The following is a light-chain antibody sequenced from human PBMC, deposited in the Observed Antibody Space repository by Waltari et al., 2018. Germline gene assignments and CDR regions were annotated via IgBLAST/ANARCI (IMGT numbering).Light chain of an antibody. V-gene: IGLV2-14*01. J-gene: IGLJ1*01. CDR1: DSDVGAYDF. Sequence: QSALTQPASVSGSPGQSITISFSGTDSDVGAYDFVSWYQQHPGKAPHLIIYEVSNRPSGISNRFAASKSGNTASLTISGIQAEDEADYYCSSYTTSSAPGVFGTGTRVTVL. CDR2: EVS. CDR3: SSYTTSSAPGV.